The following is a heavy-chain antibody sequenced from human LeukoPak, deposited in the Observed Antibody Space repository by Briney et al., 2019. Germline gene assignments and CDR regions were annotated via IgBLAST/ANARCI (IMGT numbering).Heavy chain of an antibody. Sequence: PSETLSLTCTVSGGSISSYYWSWIRQPPEKGLEWIGYIYYSGSTNYNPSLKSRVTISVDTSKNQFSLKLSSVTAADTAVYYCARHPSIYDSSGSDYWGQGTLVTVSS. D-gene: IGHD3-22*01. CDR2: IYYSGST. J-gene: IGHJ4*02. CDR3: ARHPSIYDSSGSDY. CDR1: GGSISSYY. V-gene: IGHV4-59*01.